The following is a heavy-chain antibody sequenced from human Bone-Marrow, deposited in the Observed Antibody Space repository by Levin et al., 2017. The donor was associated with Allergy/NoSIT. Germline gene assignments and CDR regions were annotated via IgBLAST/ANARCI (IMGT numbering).Heavy chain of an antibody. CDR3: AREKADYYGSGSYYYDYYYMDV. D-gene: IGHD3-10*01. CDR1: GLTFSSYE. J-gene: IGHJ6*03. V-gene: IGHV3-48*03. Sequence: PGGSLRLSCAASGLTFSSYEMNWVRQAPGKGLEWVSYISSSGKTIHYADSVQGRFTISRDNAKNSLYLQMSSLRAEDTAVYYCAREKADYYGSGSYYYDYYYMDVWGKGTTVTVSS. CDR2: ISSSGKTI.